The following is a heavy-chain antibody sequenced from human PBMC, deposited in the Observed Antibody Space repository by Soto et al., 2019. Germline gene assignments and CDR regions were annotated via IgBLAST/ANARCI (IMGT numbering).Heavy chain of an antibody. CDR3: ARKGPPRDAFDI. CDR2: VLGGGGST. V-gene: IGHV3-23*01. Sequence: EVQLLESGGGLVQPGGSLRLSCAASGFTFSSYAMSWVRQTPGKGLEWVSGVLGGGGSTFYADSVKGRFTISRDNSKNTLYVQMYSLRAEDTAIYYCARKGPPRDAFDIWGQGTMVTVSS. CDR1: GFTFSSYA. J-gene: IGHJ3*02.